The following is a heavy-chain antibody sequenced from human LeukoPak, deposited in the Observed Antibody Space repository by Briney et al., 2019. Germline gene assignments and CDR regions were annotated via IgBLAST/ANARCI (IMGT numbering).Heavy chain of an antibody. Sequence: ASVNVACKVSGYTLTSYAMHWVRQTPGRGLEWMGWITPSGGTNYPQKFQGRVAITRDTSITTAYMDLSRLTSDDTAVYYCARDRYGDGFAHFDYWGQGALVTVSS. CDR1: GYTLTSYA. D-gene: IGHD5-24*01. CDR3: ARDRYGDGFAHFDY. CDR2: ITPSGGT. J-gene: IGHJ4*02. V-gene: IGHV1-2*02.